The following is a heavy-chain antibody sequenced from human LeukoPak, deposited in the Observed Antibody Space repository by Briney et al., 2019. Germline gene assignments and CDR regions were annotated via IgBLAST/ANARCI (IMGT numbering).Heavy chain of an antibody. CDR2: INHSGST. CDR1: GGSFSGYY. J-gene: IGHJ4*02. D-gene: IGHD3-22*01. V-gene: IGHV4-34*01. CDR3: ARGGRRITMIVVAKGYFDY. Sequence: SETLSLTCAVYGGSFSGYYWSWIRQPPGKGLEWIGEINHSGSTNYNPSLESRVTISVDTSKNQFSLKLSSVTAADTAVYYRARGGRRITMIVVAKGYFDYWGQGTLVTVSS.